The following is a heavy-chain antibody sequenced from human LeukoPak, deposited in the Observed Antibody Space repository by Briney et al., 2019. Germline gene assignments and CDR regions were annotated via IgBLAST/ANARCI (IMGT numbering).Heavy chain of an antibody. D-gene: IGHD3-10*01. Sequence: SETLSLTCTVSGGSISSYYWSWIRQPPGKGLEWIGYIYYSGSTNYNPSLRSRVTISVDTSKNQFSLKLSSVTAADTAVYYCAREVYYGSGSYYQTANFDYWGQGTLVTVSS. J-gene: IGHJ4*02. CDR2: IYYSGST. CDR3: AREVYYGSGSYYQTANFDY. V-gene: IGHV4-59*12. CDR1: GGSISSYY.